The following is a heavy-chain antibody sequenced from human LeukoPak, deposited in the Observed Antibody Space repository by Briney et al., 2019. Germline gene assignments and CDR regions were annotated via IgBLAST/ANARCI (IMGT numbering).Heavy chain of an antibody. CDR2: ITHTGFT. V-gene: IGHV4-34*01. J-gene: IGHJ4*02. Sequence: SETLSLTCAVYGGSFSAYYRSWIRQPLGKGLEWIGEITHTGFTNYNPSLESRVVISVDTHHNQFSLKARSVAAADTAVYYCASRHIYSNYVDYWGQGTLVTVSS. CDR1: GGSFSAYY. CDR3: ASRHIYSNYVDY. D-gene: IGHD4-11*01.